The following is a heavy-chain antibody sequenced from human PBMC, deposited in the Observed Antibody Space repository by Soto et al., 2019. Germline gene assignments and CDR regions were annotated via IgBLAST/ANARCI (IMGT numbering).Heavy chain of an antibody. D-gene: IGHD3-9*01. CDR1: GFTVRSSF. CDR2: IYSGGGT. CDR3: ARDRYYDILTGYRYGMDV. Sequence: EVQLVESGGGLVQPGGSLRLSCAASGFTVRSSFMSWVRQAPGKGLEWVSVIYSGGGTYYADSVKGRFTISRDKSKNMLYLQMNSLRAEDTAVYYCARDRYYDILTGYRYGMDVWGQGTTVTVSS. V-gene: IGHV3-66*01. J-gene: IGHJ6*02.